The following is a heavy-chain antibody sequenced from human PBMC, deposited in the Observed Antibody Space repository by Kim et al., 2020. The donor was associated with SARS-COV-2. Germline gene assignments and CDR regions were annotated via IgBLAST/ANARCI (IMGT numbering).Heavy chain of an antibody. Sequence: VSVKSRITIHPDTSKNQFSLQLNSVTPEDTAVYYCARDSDDFWSGSDAFDIWGQGTMFTVSS. CDR3: ARDSDDFWSGSDAFDI. J-gene: IGHJ3*02. D-gene: IGHD3-3*01. V-gene: IGHV6-1*01.